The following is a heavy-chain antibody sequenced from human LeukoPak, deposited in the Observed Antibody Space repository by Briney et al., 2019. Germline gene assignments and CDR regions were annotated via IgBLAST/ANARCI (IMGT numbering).Heavy chain of an antibody. D-gene: IGHD6-13*01. CDR1: GGSISSSSYY. V-gene: IGHV4-39*07. CDR2: IYYSGST. CDR3: VRGRENSSSWSWQPNYFDY. Sequence: PSETLSLTCTVSGGSISSSSYYWGWIRHPPGKGLEWIGSIYYSGSTYYNPSLKSRVTISVDTSKNQFSLKLSSVTAADTAVYYCVRGRENSSSWSWQPNYFDYWGQGTLVTVSS. J-gene: IGHJ4*02.